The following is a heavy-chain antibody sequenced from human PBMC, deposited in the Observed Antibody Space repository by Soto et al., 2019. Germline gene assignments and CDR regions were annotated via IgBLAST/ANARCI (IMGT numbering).Heavy chain of an antibody. CDR2: IIPILGIA. CDR3: ARERGIAYHFDY. V-gene: IGHV1-69*04. CDR1: GGTFSNYA. Sequence: QVQLVQSGAEVKKPGSSVKVSCKASGGTFSNYAVSWVRQAPGHGLEWMGRIIPILGIAHHAQKFRGRVTLTADTSTSTASMELSSLRSEATAVYYCARERGIAYHFDYWGQGTLVTVSS. J-gene: IGHJ4*02. D-gene: IGHD6-13*01.